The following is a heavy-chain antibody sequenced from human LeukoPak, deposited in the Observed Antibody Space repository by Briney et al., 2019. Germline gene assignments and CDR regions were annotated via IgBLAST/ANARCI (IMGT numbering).Heavy chain of an antibody. CDR3: AKDPLPFGYFDY. D-gene: IGHD3-22*01. V-gene: IGHV3-23*01. CDR2: ISGNGGST. CDR1: GFTFSSYA. Sequence: GGSLRLSCAASGFTFSSYAMSWVRQAPGKGLEWVSGISGNGGSTYYADSVEGRLTISRDNSKNTLYLQMSSLRAEDTAVYYCAKDPLPFGYFDYWGQGTLVTVSS. J-gene: IGHJ4*02.